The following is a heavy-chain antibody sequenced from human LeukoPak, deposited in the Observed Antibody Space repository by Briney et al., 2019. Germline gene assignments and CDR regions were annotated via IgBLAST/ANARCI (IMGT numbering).Heavy chain of an antibody. Sequence: ASVKVSCKASGYTFTDYYMHWVQQAPGQGLEWMGWINPNSGGTSYAQKFQGRVTMTRDTSISTAYMELSRLRSDDTAVYYCARYCSSTSCYGDAFDIWGQGTMVTVSS. CDR1: GYTFTDYY. J-gene: IGHJ3*02. CDR2: INPNSGGT. D-gene: IGHD2-2*01. CDR3: ARYCSSTSCYGDAFDI. V-gene: IGHV1-2*02.